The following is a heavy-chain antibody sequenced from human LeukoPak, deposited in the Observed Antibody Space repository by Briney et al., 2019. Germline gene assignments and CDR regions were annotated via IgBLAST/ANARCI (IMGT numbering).Heavy chain of an antibody. CDR2: ISWNSGSI. J-gene: IGHJ4*02. V-gene: IGHV3-9*01. CDR3: AKDRSYYDSSGYYDY. CDR1: GFTFDDYA. Sequence: GRSLRLSCAASGFTFDDYAMHWVRQAPGKGLEWVSGISWNSGSIGYADSVKGRFTISRDNAMNSLYLQMNSLRAEDTALYYCAKDRSYYDSSGYYDYWGQGTLVTVSS. D-gene: IGHD3-22*01.